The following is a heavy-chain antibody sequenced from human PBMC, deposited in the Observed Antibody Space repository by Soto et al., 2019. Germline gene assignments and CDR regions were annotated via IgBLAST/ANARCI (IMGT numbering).Heavy chain of an antibody. V-gene: IGHV1-18*01. J-gene: IGHJ4*02. CDR3: ARSIAAAVDFDY. Sequence: ASVKVSCKASGYTFTSCGIIWVRQAPGQGLEWMGWISAYSGSTNYAQKLQGRVTMTTDTSTSTAYMELRSLRSDDTAVYYCARSIAAAVDFDYWGQGTLVTVSS. D-gene: IGHD6-13*01. CDR1: GYTFTSCG. CDR2: ISAYSGST.